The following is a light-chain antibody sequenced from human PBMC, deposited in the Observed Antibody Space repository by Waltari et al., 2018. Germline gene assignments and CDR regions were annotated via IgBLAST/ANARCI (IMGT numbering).Light chain of an antibody. V-gene: IGLV2-8*01. CDR2: EVS. CDR3: SSYAGSNNLV. J-gene: IGLJ2*01. CDR1: SRDVGGDNF. Sequence: QSALTQPPSASGSPGQSVTISCTGTSRDVGGDNFVSWYQPHPGKAPKPLIYEVSKRPSGVPDRFSGSKSGNTASLTVSGLQAEDEADYYCSSYAGSNNLVFGGGTKLTVL.